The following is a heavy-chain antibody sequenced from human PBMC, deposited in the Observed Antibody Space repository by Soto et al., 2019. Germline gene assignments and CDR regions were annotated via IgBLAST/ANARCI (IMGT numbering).Heavy chain of an antibody. J-gene: IGHJ6*02. Sequence: EVQLWESGGGLVQPGGSLRLSCAASGFTFSSYAMKWVRQAPGKGLEWVSLIGESGTPTYYADSVKGRITISRDNSGNTLSLEMYSLRAEDTAVYYCARYIPGVRYYGMDVWGQGTTVTVSS. D-gene: IGHD2-2*01. V-gene: IGHV3-23*01. CDR2: IGESGTPT. CDR1: GFTFSSYA. CDR3: ARYIPGVRYYGMDV.